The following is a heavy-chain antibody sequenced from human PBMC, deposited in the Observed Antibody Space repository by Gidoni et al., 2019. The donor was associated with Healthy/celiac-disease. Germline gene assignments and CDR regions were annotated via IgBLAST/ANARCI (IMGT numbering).Heavy chain of an antibody. D-gene: IGHD6-19*01. V-gene: IGHV3-23*01. CDR2: ISGSGGST. Sequence: EVQLLESGGGLVQPGGSLRLSCAASGFAFSSYALSWVRQAPGKGLEGFSAISGSGGSTYYAASVKGRFTISRDNSKTTLYLQMNSLRAEDTAVYYCAKCILDSSGWYDPRDYYGMDVWGQGTTVTVSS. CDR3: AKCILDSSGWYDPRDYYGMDV. J-gene: IGHJ6*02. CDR1: GFAFSSYA.